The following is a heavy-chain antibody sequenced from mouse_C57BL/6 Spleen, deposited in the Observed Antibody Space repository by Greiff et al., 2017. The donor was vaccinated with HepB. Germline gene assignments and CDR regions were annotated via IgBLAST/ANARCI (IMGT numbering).Heavy chain of an antibody. V-gene: IGHV1-50*01. D-gene: IGHD1-1*01. CDR2: IDPSDSYT. Sequence: QVQLKESGAELVKPGASVKLSCKASGYTFTSYWMQWVKQRPGPGLEWIGEIDPSDSYTNYNQKFKGKATLTVDTSSSTAYMQLSSLTSEDSAVYYCARDGSSKFAYWGQGTLVTVSA. CDR3: ARDGSSKFAY. CDR1: GYTFTSYW. J-gene: IGHJ3*01.